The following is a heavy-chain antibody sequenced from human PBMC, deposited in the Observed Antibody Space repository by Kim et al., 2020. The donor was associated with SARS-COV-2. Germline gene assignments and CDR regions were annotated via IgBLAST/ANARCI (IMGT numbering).Heavy chain of an antibody. J-gene: IGHJ6*02. CDR3: ASPRIDKYCSGGSSPPYYYYGMDV. Sequence: SETLSLTCAVYGGSFSGYYWSWIRQPPGKGLEWIGEINHSGSTNYNPSLKSRVTISVDTSKNQFSLKLSSVTAADTAVYYCASPRIDKYCSGGSSPPYYYYGMDVWGQGTTVTVSS. CDR1: GGSFSGYY. CDR2: INHSGST. D-gene: IGHD2-15*01. V-gene: IGHV4-34*01.